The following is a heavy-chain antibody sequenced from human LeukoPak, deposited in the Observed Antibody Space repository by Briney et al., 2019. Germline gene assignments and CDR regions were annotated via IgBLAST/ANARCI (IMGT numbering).Heavy chain of an antibody. Sequence: SETLSLTCTVSGGSISNSAYYWGWLRQPPGKGLEWIGSILDSGSTYYNPSLKSRVTISLDTSKNHFSLNLNSVLAADTAVYYCARGSGARIGFDPWGQGTLVSVSS. D-gene: IGHD1-26*01. CDR2: ILDSGST. CDR3: ARGSGARIGFDP. CDR1: GGSISNSAYY. V-gene: IGHV4-39*02. J-gene: IGHJ5*02.